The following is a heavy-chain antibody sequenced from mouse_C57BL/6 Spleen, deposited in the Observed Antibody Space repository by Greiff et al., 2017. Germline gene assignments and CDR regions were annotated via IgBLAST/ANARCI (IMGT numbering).Heavy chain of an antibody. J-gene: IGHJ1*03. CDR3: AKKGDYGSWYFDV. V-gene: IGHV2-5*01. CDR2: IWRGGST. D-gene: IGHD1-1*01. Sequence: QVQLKESGPGLVQPSQSLSITCTVSGFSLPSYGVHWVRQSPGKGLELLGVIWRGGSTDYNAAFMSRLSITKDNSKSQVFFKMNSLKADDTAIYDCAKKGDYGSWYFDVWGTGTTVTVSS. CDR1: GFSLPSYG.